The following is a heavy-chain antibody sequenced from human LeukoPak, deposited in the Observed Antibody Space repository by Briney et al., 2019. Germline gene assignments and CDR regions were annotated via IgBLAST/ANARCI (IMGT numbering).Heavy chain of an antibody. D-gene: IGHD3-3*01. CDR2: IIPIFGTA. J-gene: IGHJ4*02. CDR1: GGTFSSYA. CDR3: ARTYYDFWSGYSSPSYYFDY. V-gene: IGHV1-69*05. Sequence: GASVKVSCKASGGTFSSYAISWVRQAPGQGLEWMGGIIPIFGTANYAQKFQGRVTITRDTSASTAYMELSSLRSEDTAVYYCARTYYDFWSGYSSPSYYFDYWGQGTLVTVSS.